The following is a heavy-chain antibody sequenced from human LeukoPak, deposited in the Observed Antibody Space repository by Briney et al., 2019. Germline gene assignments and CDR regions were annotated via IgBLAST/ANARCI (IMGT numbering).Heavy chain of an antibody. Sequence: GGSLRLSCAASGFTFSSYSMNWVRQAPGKGLEWVSSISSSSSYIYYADSVKGRFTISRDNAKNSLYLQMNSLRAEDTAVYYCARLMVRGVDYYFDYWGRGTLVTVSS. V-gene: IGHV3-21*01. CDR3: ARLMVRGVDYYFDY. CDR1: GFTFSSYS. D-gene: IGHD3-10*01. J-gene: IGHJ4*02. CDR2: ISSSSSYI.